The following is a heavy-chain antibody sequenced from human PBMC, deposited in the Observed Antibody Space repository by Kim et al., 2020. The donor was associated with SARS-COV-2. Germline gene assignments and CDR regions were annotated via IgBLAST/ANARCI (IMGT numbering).Heavy chain of an antibody. CDR2: ISSSSSYI. J-gene: IGHJ4*02. V-gene: IGHV3-21*01. D-gene: IGHD3-9*01. CDR3: ASFKYFDWSENDFDY. CDR1: GFTFSSYS. Sequence: GGSLRLSCAASGFTFSSYSMNWVRQAPGKGLEWVSSISSSSSYIYYADSVKGRFTISRDNAKNSLYLQMNSLRAEDTAVYYCASFKYFDWSENDFDYWGQGTLVTVSS.